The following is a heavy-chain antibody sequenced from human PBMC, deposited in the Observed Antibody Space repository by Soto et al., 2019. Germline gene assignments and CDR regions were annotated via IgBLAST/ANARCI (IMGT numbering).Heavy chain of an antibody. CDR2: ISAYNGNT. D-gene: IGHD3-3*02. J-gene: IGHJ6*02. CDR3: ARDTIFGVVNERDYYYYYGMDV. CDR1: GYTFTSYG. Sequence: SVKVFCKASGYTFTSYGISWVRQAPGQGLEWMGWISAYNGNTNYAQKLQGRVTMTTDTSTSTAYMELRSLRSDDTAVYYCARDTIFGVVNERDYYYYYGMDVWGQGTTVTV. V-gene: IGHV1-18*01.